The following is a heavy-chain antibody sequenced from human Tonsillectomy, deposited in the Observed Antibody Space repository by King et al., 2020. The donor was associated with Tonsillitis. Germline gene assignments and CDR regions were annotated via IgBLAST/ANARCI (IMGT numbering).Heavy chain of an antibody. V-gene: IGHV3-30*02. J-gene: IGHJ4*02. CDR1: GFTFSSYG. Sequence: VQLVESGGGVVQPGGSLRLSCTASGFTFSSYGMHWVRQAPGKGLEWVAFIPYDGRNKYYANSVKGRFTISRDNSKNTLYVQINSLRAEDTAVYYCAKDSSYYVSGLDYWGQGTLVTVSS. D-gene: IGHD3-10*01. CDR2: IPYDGRNK. CDR3: AKDSSYYVSGLDY.